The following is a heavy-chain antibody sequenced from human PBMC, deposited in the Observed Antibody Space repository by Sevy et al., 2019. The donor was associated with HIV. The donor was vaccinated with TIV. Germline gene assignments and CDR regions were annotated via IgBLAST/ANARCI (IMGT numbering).Heavy chain of an antibody. CDR1: GFTFGDYA. V-gene: IGHV3-49*03. D-gene: IGHD3-3*01. J-gene: IGHJ3*02. CDR3: TRARRGITIFGVVIILDAFDI. Sequence: GGSLRLSCTASGFTFGDYAMSWFRQAPGKGLEWVGFIRSKAYGGTTEYAASVKGRLTISRDDSKSIAYLQMNSLKTEETAVYYCTRARRGITIFGVVIILDAFDIWGQGKMVTVSS. CDR2: IRSKAYGGTT.